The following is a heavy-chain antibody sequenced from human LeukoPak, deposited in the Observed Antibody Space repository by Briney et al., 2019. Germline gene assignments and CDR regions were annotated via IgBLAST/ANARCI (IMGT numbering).Heavy chain of an antibody. V-gene: IGHV1-2*02. CDR2: INPNSGGT. J-gene: IGHJ5*02. D-gene: IGHD3-3*01. Sequence: ASVKVSCKASGYSFVGYYMHWVRQAPGQGLEWMGWINPNSGGTNYAQKVQGRVTMTRDTSITTAYMELSRLRSDDTAVYYCARDLSISGAYNWFDPWGQGTLVTVSS. CDR3: ARDLSISGAYNWFDP. CDR1: GYSFVGYY.